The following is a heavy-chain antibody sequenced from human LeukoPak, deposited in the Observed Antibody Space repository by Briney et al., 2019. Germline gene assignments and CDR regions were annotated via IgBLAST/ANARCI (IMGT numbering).Heavy chain of an antibody. CDR1: GGTISSYY. Sequence: KTSETLSLTCTVSGGTISSYYWNWIRQPPGKGLEWIGYIHYSGSTNYNPSLKSRVTISVDTSKNQFSLKLSSVTAADTAVYYCARNPMVRGVMTDYWGQGTLVTVSS. D-gene: IGHD3-10*01. CDR3: ARNPMVRGVMTDY. V-gene: IGHV4-59*01. J-gene: IGHJ4*02. CDR2: IHYSGST.